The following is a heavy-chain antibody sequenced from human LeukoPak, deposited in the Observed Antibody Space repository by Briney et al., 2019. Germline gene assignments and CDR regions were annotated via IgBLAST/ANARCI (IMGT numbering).Heavy chain of an antibody. J-gene: IGHJ4*02. CDR3: AKGSGSWNFDY. V-gene: IGHV3-30*02. CDR2: IRYDGSNK. Sequence: GGSLRLSCAASGFTFSSYGMRCGRHAPPKGVEWVVFIRYDGSNKYYADSVKARFTISRDNSKNTLYLQMNTLRAADTAVYYCAKGSGSWNFDYWGQGTLVTVSS. D-gene: IGHD1-26*01. CDR1: GFTFSSYG.